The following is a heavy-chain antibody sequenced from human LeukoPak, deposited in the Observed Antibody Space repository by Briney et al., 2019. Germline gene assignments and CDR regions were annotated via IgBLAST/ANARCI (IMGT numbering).Heavy chain of an antibody. CDR2: IIPIFGTA. Sequence: ASVRVSCKASGGTFSSYAISWVRQAPGQGLEWMGRIIPIFGTANYAQKFQGRVTITTDESTSTPYMELSSLRSEDTAVYYCARAVYDSSGYYFDYWGQGTLVTVSS. V-gene: IGHV1-69*05. CDR3: ARAVYDSSGYYFDY. CDR1: GGTFSSYA. D-gene: IGHD3-22*01. J-gene: IGHJ4*02.